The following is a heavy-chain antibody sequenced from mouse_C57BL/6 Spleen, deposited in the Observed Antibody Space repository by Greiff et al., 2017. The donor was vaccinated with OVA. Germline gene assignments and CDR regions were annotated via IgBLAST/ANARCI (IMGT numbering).Heavy chain of an antibody. V-gene: IGHV1-82*01. CDR1: GYAFSSSW. CDR2: IYPGDGDT. D-gene: IGHD4-1*01. Sequence: VQLQESGPELVKPGASVKISCKASGYAFSSSWMNWVKQRPGKGLEWIGRIYPGDGDTNYNGKFKGKATLTADKSSSTAYMQLSSLTSEDSAVYFCAREGLTGDYWGQGTTLTVSS. J-gene: IGHJ2*01. CDR3: AREGLTGDY.